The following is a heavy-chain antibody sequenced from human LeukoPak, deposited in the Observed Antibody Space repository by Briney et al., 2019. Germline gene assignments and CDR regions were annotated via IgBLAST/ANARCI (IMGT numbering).Heavy chain of an antibody. CDR3: ARRYGSGSYYLRFDP. V-gene: IGHV4-39*01. CDR1: GGSISSSSYY. D-gene: IGHD3-10*01. Sequence: SETLSLTCTVSGGSISSSSYYWGWIRQPPGKGLEWIGSIYYSGRTYYNPSLKSRVTISVDTSKNQFSLKLSSVTAADTAVYYCARRYGSGSYYLRFDPWGQGTLVTVSS. CDR2: IYYSGRT. J-gene: IGHJ5*02.